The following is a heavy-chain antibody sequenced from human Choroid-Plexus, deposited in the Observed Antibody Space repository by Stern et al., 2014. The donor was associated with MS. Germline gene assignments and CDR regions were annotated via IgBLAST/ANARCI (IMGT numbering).Heavy chain of an antibody. CDR2: INPNTGGT. CDR3: ARDQRGITIFGVVTDYYYLGMDV. V-gene: IGHV1-2*02. Sequence: QVQLVESGAEVEKPGASVKVSCKTSGYIFTGYYIHWVRQAPGQGLEWMAWINPNTGGTKYAQKFQGRVTMSRDTSISTAYVELSSLTSDDTAVYYCARDQRGITIFGVVTDYYYLGMDVWGQVTTVTVSS. D-gene: IGHD3-3*01. J-gene: IGHJ6*02. CDR1: GYIFTGYY.